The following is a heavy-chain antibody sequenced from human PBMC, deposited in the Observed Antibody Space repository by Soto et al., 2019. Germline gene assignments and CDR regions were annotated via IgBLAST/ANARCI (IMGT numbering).Heavy chain of an antibody. D-gene: IGHD5-18*01. CDR3: ARQPSRGYTNAYSADY. Sequence: GESLKISCKASGYTITTYWIGWVRQMPGKGLEWMGIIYPGDSDTRYSPSFQGQVTISADKSISTAYLQWSSLKASDTAMYYCARQPSRGYTNAYSADYWGQGTLVTVS. CDR2: IYPGDSDT. J-gene: IGHJ4*02. V-gene: IGHV5-51*01. CDR1: GYTITTYW.